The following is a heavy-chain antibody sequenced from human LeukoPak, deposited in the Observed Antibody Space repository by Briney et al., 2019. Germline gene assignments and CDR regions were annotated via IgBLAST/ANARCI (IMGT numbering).Heavy chain of an antibody. V-gene: IGHV4-38-2*01. CDR2: IYHSGST. CDR3: ARQRGITTYYFDY. D-gene: IGHD3-16*01. J-gene: IGHJ4*02. Sequence: SETLSLTCAVSGYSITSGYYWGWIRQPLGKGLEWIGSIYHSGSTYYNPSLKSRVTISVDTSKNQFSLKPSSVIAADTAVYYCARQRGITTYYFDYWGQGTLVTVSS. CDR1: GYSITSGYY.